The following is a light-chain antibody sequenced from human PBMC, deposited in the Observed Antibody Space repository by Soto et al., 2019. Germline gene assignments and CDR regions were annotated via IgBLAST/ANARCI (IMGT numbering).Light chain of an antibody. Sequence: VLTKSQGTLSLSPGERSTLSFSSSQTISNRLLAWYQQKPGQAPRLLIYGASTRATGIPARFSGSGSGTEFTLTISSLQSEDFAVYYCQQYNNLPLFGQGTRLEIK. CDR1: QTISNRL. CDR2: GAS. CDR3: QQYNNLPL. J-gene: IGKJ5*01. V-gene: IGKV3-15*01.